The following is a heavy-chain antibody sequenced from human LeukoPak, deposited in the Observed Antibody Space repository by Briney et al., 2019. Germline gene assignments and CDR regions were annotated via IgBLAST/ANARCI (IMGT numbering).Heavy chain of an antibody. V-gene: IGHV1-18*01. J-gene: IGHJ6*02. CDR2: ISAYNGNT. CDR1: GYTFTSYG. Sequence: ASVKVSCKASGYTFTSYGISWVRQAPGQGLEWMGWISAYNGNTNYAQKLQGRVTMTTDTSTSTAYMELRSLRSDDTAVYYCARDKQQLAPGYYYGMDVWGQGTTVTVSS. CDR3: ARDKQQLAPGYYYGMDV. D-gene: IGHD6-13*01.